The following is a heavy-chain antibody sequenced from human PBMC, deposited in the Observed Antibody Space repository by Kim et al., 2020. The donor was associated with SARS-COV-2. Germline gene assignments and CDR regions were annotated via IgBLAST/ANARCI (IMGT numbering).Heavy chain of an antibody. CDR2: INHSGST. V-gene: IGHV4-34*01. CDR3: ATTHYDPELFDY. J-gene: IGHJ4*02. D-gene: IGHD4-17*01. CDR1: GGSFSGYY. Sequence: SETLSLTCAVYGGSFSGYYWSWIRQPPGKGLEWIGEINHSGSTNYNPSLKSRVTISVDTSKNQFSLKLSSVTAADTAVYYCATTHYDPELFDYWGQGTLVTVSS.